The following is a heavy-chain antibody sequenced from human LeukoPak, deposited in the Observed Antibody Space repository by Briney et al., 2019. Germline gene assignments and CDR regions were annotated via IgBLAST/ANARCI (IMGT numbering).Heavy chain of an antibody. D-gene: IGHD6-19*01. CDR2: ISAYNGNT. Sequence: ASVKVSCKASGYTFTSYGISWVRQAPGQGLEWMGWISAYNGNTNYAQKLQGGVTMTTDTSTSTAYMELRSLRSDDTAVYYCARTLAVAGLNWFDPWGQGTLVTVSS. V-gene: IGHV1-18*01. CDR1: GYTFTSYG. J-gene: IGHJ5*02. CDR3: ARTLAVAGLNWFDP.